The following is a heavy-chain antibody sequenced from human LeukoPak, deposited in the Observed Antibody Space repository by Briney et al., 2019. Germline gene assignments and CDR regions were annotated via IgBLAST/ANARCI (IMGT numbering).Heavy chain of an antibody. Sequence: ASVKVSCKASGYTFTNYYINWVRQAPGQGLEWMGWISAYNGNTNYAQKLQGRVTMTTDTSTSTAYMELRSLRSDDTAVYYCARDKRLWRVGLDYWGQGTLVTVSS. J-gene: IGHJ4*02. CDR3: ARDKRLWRVGLDY. D-gene: IGHD1-1*01. CDR2: ISAYNGNT. CDR1: GYTFTNYY. V-gene: IGHV1-18*01.